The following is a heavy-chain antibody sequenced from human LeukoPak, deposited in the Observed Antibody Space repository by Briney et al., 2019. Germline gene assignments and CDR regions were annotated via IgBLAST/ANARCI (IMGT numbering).Heavy chain of an antibody. V-gene: IGHV3-53*01. D-gene: IGHD6-19*01. CDR1: GFTGSSYY. J-gene: IGHJ4*02. CDR3: ARDSGWYVDL. CDR2: VNSGGTT. Sequence: GGSLRLSCAASGFTGSSYYMSWVRQAPGQGLECVSVVNSGGTTYYADSVKGRFTISRDNSKNTLHLQMSSLRADDTAVYYCARDSGWYVDLWGQGTLVTVSS.